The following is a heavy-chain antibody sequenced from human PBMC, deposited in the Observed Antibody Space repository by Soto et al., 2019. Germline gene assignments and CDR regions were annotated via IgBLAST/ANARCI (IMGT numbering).Heavy chain of an antibody. CDR1: GFIFRNYG. D-gene: IGHD6-13*01. V-gene: IGHV3-23*01. CDR2: ISGSGSVT. J-gene: IGHJ4*03. CDR3: AKGGVAAARGYFDH. Sequence: EVQLLESGGGLVKPGGSLRLSCAASGFIFRNYGLSWVRQAPGKGLEWVSDISGSGSVTNNADSVKGRFTISGDNANNALSLQMDSLRAEDTSVYYCAKGGVAAARGYFDHWGQGTRGSVSS.